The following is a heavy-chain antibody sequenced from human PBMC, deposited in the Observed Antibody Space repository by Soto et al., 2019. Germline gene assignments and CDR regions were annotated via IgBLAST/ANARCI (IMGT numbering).Heavy chain of an antibody. Sequence: GGSLRLSCPTSGFPFSDYYMSWIRQAPGKGLEWLSHISPKSTYRNYADSVKGRFTISRDNTKSSLFLQMNSLGVEDTAVYYCVRSGGDGLFEHWGQGVLVTVSS. D-gene: IGHD2-21*01. V-gene: IGHV3-11*06. CDR1: GFPFSDYY. CDR3: VRSGGDGLFEH. J-gene: IGHJ4*02. CDR2: ISPKSTYR.